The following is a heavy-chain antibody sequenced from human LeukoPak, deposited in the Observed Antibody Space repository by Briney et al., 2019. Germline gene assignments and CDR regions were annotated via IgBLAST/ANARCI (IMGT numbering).Heavy chain of an antibody. Sequence: PSETLSLTCTVSGGSISSYYWSWIRQPPGKGLEWIGYIYYSGSTNYNPSLKSRVTISVDPSKHQFSLKLSSVTAADTAVYYCARDAEDSGPNLDYWGEGTLVSVSS. CDR2: IYYSGST. D-gene: IGHD5-12*01. V-gene: IGHV4-59*01. J-gene: IGHJ4*02. CDR3: ARDAEDSGPNLDY. CDR1: GGSISSYY.